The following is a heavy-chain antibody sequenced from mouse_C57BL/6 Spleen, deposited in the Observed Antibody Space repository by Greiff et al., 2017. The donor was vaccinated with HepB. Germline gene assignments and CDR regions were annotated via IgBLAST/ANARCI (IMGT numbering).Heavy chain of an antibody. CDR3: TEGDDYPYYYAMDY. D-gene: IGHD2-4*01. Sequence: EVKLQESGGGLVQPGGSMKLSCVASGFTFSNYWMNWVRQSPEKGLEWVAQIRLKSDNYATHYAESVKGRFTISRDDSKSSVYLQMNNLRAEDTGIYYCTEGDDYPYYYAMDYWGQGTSVTVSS. J-gene: IGHJ4*01. CDR1: GFTFSNYW. V-gene: IGHV6-3*01. CDR2: IRLKSDNYAT.